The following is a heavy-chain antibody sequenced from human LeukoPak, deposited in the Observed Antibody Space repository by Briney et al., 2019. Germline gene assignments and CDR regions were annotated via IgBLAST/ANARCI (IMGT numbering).Heavy chain of an antibody. CDR1: GYSISSGYY. J-gene: IGHJ6*03. D-gene: IGHD2-15*01. Sequence: SETLSLTCTVSGYSISSGYYWGWIRQPPGKGLEWIGSIYHSGSTYYNPSLKSRVTISVDTSKNQFSLKLSSVTAADTAVYYCAREPPGYCSGGSCYSGRNYYYYYMDVWGKGTTVTISS. CDR3: AREPPGYCSGGSCYSGRNYYYYYMDV. V-gene: IGHV4-38-2*02. CDR2: IYHSGST.